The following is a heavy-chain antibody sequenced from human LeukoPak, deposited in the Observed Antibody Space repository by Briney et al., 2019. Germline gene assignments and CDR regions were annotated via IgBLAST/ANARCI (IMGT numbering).Heavy chain of an antibody. CDR3: ARDGRVARYYYDSSGYYYLYYYYYMDV. J-gene: IGHJ6*03. CDR1: GFTFSSYG. D-gene: IGHD3-22*01. V-gene: IGHV3-30*02. CDR2: IRSDGSQE. Sequence: PGGSLRLSCAASGFTFSSYGMHWVRQAPGKGLEWVSIIRSDGSQEYNVDSVKGRFTISRDNSKNTLYLQMNSLRVEDTAVYYCARDGRVARYYYDSSGYYYLYYYYYMDVWGKGTTVTVSS.